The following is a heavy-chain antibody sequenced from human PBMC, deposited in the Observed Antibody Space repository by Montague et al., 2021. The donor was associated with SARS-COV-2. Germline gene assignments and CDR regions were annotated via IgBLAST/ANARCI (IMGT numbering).Heavy chain of an antibody. J-gene: IGHJ4*02. CDR3: ARALRRVVIKHFDY. CDR2: IYYSGST. D-gene: IGHD3-3*01. CDR1: GGSISSGGYY. V-gene: IGHV4-31*03. Sequence: TLPLTCTVSGGSISSGGYYWSWIRQHPGKGLEWIGYIYYSGSTYYNPSLKSRVTISVDTSKNQFSLKLSSVTAADTAVYYCARALRRVVIKHFDYWGQGTLVTVSS.